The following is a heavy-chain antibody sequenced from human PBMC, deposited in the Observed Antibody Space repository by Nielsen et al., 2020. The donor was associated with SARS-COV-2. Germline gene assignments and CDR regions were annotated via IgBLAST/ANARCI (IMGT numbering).Heavy chain of an antibody. CDR3: AKVVGETSGDY. CDR1: GFTVSSNY. J-gene: IGHJ4*02. Sequence: GGSLRLSCAASGFTVSSNYMSWVRQAPGKGLEWVSVIYSGGSTYYADSVKGRFTISRDNSKNTLYLQMNSLRVEDTAVYYCAKVVGETSGDYWGQGTLVTVSS. CDR2: IYSGGST. D-gene: IGHD2-21*01. V-gene: IGHV3-53*01.